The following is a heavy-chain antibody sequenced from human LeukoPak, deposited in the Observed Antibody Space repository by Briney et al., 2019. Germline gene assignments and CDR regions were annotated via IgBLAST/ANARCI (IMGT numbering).Heavy chain of an antibody. V-gene: IGHV3-23*01. CDR3: AKGGVGYHDAFDI. CDR1: GFTVSSNY. J-gene: IGHJ3*02. D-gene: IGHD5-12*01. Sequence: GGSLRLSCAASGFTVSSNYMSWVRQAPGKGLEWVSAISGSGGSTYYADSVKGRFTISRDNSKNTLYLQMNSLRAEDAAVYYCAKGGVGYHDAFDIWGQGTMVTVSS. CDR2: ISGSGGST.